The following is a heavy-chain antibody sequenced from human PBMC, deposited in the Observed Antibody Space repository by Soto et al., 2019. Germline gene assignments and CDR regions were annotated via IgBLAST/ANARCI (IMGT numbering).Heavy chain of an antibody. CDR3: ATIALYSRAFDI. CDR2: MYYNGNI. J-gene: IGHJ3*02. V-gene: IGHV4-39*01. Sequence: SETLSLTCSVSGGSSSSSDCNWGWIRQPPGKELEWIGTMYYNGNIYFNPSLNSRVTISLDTSKNQFSLKLTSVTAEDTAVYYCATIALYSRAFDIWGQGTMVTVSS. CDR1: GGSSSSSDCN. D-gene: IGHD2-15*01.